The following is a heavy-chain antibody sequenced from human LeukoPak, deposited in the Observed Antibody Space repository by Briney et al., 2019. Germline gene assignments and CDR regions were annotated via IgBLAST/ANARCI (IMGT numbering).Heavy chain of an antibody. CDR1: GFTFDDYA. D-gene: IGHD3-10*01. Sequence: TGGSLRLSCAASGFTFDDYAMHWVRQAPGKGLEWVSGISWNSGSIGYADSVKGRFTISRDNAKNSLYLQMNSLRAEDTALYYCAKDSHPMVRGDLGYWGQGTLVTVSS. J-gene: IGHJ4*02. V-gene: IGHV3-9*01. CDR2: ISWNSGSI. CDR3: AKDSHPMVRGDLGY.